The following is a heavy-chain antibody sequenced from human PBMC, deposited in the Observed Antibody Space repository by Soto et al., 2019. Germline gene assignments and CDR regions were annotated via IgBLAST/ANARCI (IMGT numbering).Heavy chain of an antibody. CDR3: ARVEGLRPYTYYYDSSGYYYEF. CDR1: GGTLSSYA. V-gene: IGHV1-69*01. Sequence: SSVKVSRTPPGGTLSSYAISWVRQAPGQRLECLGGIIPMFGTANYAQKFQGRVTIPADESTSTAYMELSSLRSEDTAVYYCARVEGLRPYTYYYDSSGYYYEFWGQGTLVTVSS. D-gene: IGHD3-22*01. CDR2: IIPMFGTA. J-gene: IGHJ4*02.